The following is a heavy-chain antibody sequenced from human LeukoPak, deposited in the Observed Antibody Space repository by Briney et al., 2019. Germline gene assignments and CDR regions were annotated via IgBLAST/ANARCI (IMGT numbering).Heavy chain of an antibody. CDR3: ARNFALDY. V-gene: IGHV3-53*01. Sequence: GGSLRLSCAASGFTVSSNYMTWVRQALGKGLEWVSVIYSGGSTYYADSVKGRFTISRDNSKNTLFLQMNSLRAEDTAVYYCARNFALDYWGQGTLVTVSS. CDR2: IYSGGST. CDR1: GFTVSSNY. J-gene: IGHJ4*02.